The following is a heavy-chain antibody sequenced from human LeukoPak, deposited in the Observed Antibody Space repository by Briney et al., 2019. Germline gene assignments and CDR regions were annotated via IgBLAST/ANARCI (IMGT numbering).Heavy chain of an antibody. CDR1: GFTFSSYA. Sequence: GGSLRLSCAASGFTFSSYAMSWVRQAPGKGLEWVSAISGSGGSTYYADSVKGRFTISRDNSKYTLYLQMNSLRAEDTAVYYCATRITIFGVDRFFGYWGQGTLVTVSS. D-gene: IGHD3-3*01. CDR2: ISGSGGST. J-gene: IGHJ4*02. CDR3: ATRITIFGVDRFFGY. V-gene: IGHV3-23*01.